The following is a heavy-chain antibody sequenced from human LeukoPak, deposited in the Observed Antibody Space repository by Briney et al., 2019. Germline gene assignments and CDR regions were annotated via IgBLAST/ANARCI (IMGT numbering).Heavy chain of an antibody. V-gene: IGHV4-4*07. CDR3: ARDNILTGYWGPVNYYGMDV. CDR1: GGSISSYY. Sequence: SETLSLTCTVSGGSISSYYWSWIRQPAGKGLEWIGRIYTSGSTNYNPSLKSRVTMSVDTSKNQFSLKLSSVTAADTAVYYCARDNILTGYWGPVNYYGMDVWGQGTTVTVSS. CDR2: IYTSGST. D-gene: IGHD3-9*01. J-gene: IGHJ6*02.